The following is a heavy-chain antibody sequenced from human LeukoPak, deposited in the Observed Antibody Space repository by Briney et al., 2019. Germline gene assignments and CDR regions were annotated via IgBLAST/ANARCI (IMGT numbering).Heavy chain of an antibody. V-gene: IGHV3-23*01. CDR2: ISGSSGST. Sequence: GGSLRLSCAASGFTFSSHAMSWVRQAPGKGLEWVSAISGSSGSTYYADSVKGRFTISRDNSKNTLYLQMNSLRAEDTAVYYCAKVPDIVATILTDYWGQGTLVTVSS. CDR1: GFTFSSHA. CDR3: AKVPDIVATILTDY. J-gene: IGHJ4*02. D-gene: IGHD5-12*01.